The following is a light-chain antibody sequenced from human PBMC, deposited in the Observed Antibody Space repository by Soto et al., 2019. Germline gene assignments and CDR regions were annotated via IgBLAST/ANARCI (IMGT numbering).Light chain of an antibody. CDR2: VAS. J-gene: IGKJ1*01. CDR1: HSISRY. V-gene: IGKV1-39*01. Sequence: DIQMTQSPSSLSASVGYRVTITCRSSHSISRYLNWYQQKPGKAPNLLIYVASSLQSEVPSRFSGSGSGTDFTLTITSLQPEDFATYYCQQSYGTPITFGQGTKVDI. CDR3: QQSYGTPIT.